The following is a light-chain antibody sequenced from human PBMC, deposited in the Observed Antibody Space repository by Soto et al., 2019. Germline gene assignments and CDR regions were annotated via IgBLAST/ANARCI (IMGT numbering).Light chain of an antibody. V-gene: IGKV1-5*01. CDR3: QQYNSYPFT. CDR2: DAS. Sequence: DIQMTQSPSTLSASVGDRVTITCRASQSISSWLAWYQQKPEKAPKLLIYDASSLESGVPSRFSGSGSGTEFTLPISSLQPDDFATYYCQQYNSYPFTFGPGTKVDIK. CDR1: QSISSW. J-gene: IGKJ3*01.